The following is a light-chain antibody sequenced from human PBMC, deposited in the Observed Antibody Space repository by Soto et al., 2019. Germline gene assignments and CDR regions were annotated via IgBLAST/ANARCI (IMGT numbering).Light chain of an antibody. V-gene: IGKV3-20*01. CDR1: QSVTRSY. J-gene: IGKJ5*01. CDR2: GAS. Sequence: EIVVTQSPGTLSLSPGERATLSCGASQSVTRSYLAWYQQKPGQAPRLLISGASSRATGIPDRFSGSGSGTDFTLTISRLEPEDFAVYYCQQYGSSITFGQGTRLEIK. CDR3: QQYGSSIT.